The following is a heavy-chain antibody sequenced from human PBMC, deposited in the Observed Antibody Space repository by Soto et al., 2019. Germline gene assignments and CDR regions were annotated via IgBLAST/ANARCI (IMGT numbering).Heavy chain of an antibody. CDR1: GGTFSSDA. J-gene: IGHJ4*02. Sequence: QVQLVQSGAEVKKPGSSVKVSCKASGGTFSSDAISWVRQAPGQGLEWMGGIITIFGTANYAQKFQGRVTITADESTRTAYMELSSMRSEDTAVYYCASGPTDITIFGVANFDYWGQGALVTVSS. V-gene: IGHV1-69*01. CDR2: IITIFGTA. CDR3: ASGPTDITIFGVANFDY. D-gene: IGHD3-3*01.